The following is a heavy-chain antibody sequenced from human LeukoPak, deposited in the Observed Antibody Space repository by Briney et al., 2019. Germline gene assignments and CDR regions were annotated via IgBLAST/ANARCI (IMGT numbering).Heavy chain of an antibody. J-gene: IGHJ3*02. D-gene: IGHD6-13*01. CDR2: IYYSGST. V-gene: IGHV4-39*02. Sequence: PSETLSLTCTVSGGSISSSSYYWGWIRQPPGKGLEWIGSIYYSGSTYYNPSLKSRVTISVDTSKNQFSLKLSSVTAADTAVYYCAREAEAEGIAAAGRLISDAFEIWGQGTMVTVSS. CDR1: GGSISSSSYY. CDR3: AREAEAEGIAAAGRLISDAFEI.